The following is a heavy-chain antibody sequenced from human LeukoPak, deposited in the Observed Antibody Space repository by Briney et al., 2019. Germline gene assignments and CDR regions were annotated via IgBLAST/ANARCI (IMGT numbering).Heavy chain of an antibody. J-gene: IGHJ3*02. V-gene: IGHV4-4*07. CDR3: ARSGIKMIVVVNGAFDI. Sequence: SETLSLTCTVSGGSISSYYWSWIRQPAGKGLEWIGRIYTSGSTNYNPSLKSRVTMSVDMSKNQFSLKLSSVTAADTAVYYCARSGIKMIVVVNGAFDIWGQGTMVTVSS. D-gene: IGHD3-22*01. CDR1: GGSISSYY. CDR2: IYTSGST.